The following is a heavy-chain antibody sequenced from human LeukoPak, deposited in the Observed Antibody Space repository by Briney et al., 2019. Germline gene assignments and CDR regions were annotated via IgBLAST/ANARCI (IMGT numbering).Heavy chain of an antibody. CDR1: GYTFTGYY. CDR3: ARAFRDCGGDCYWEDYYYYYMDV. Sequence: GASVKVSCKASGYTFTGYYMHWVRQAPGQGLEWMGWINPNSGGTNYAQKFQGRVTMTRDTSISTAYMELSRLRSDDTAVYYCARAFRDCGGDCYWEDYYYYYMDVWGKGTTVTVSS. J-gene: IGHJ6*03. D-gene: IGHD2-21*02. CDR2: INPNSGGT. V-gene: IGHV1-2*02.